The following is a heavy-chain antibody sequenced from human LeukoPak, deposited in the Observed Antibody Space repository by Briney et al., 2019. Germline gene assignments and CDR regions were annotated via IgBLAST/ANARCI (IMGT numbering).Heavy chain of an antibody. CDR3: ARDRDCSSTGCLPGDAFDI. J-gene: IGHJ3*02. Sequence: PGGSLRLSCAASGFTFSSYSMNWVRQAPGKGLEWVSSISSSSSYIYYADSVKGRFTISRDNAKNSLYLQMNSLRAEDTAVYYCARDRDCSSTGCLPGDAFDIWGQGTMVTVSS. V-gene: IGHV3-21*01. D-gene: IGHD2-2*01. CDR1: GFTFSSYS. CDR2: ISSSSSYI.